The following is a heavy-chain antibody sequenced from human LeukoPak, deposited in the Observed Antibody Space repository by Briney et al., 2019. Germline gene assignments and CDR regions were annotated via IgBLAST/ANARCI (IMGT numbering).Heavy chain of an antibody. CDR1: GYTFTSYD. J-gene: IGHJ3*02. Sequence: GASVKVSCKASGYTFTSYDINWVRQATGQGLEWIGWMNPNSGNTGYTQKFQGRVTMTRNTSINTAYMELSSLRSEDTAVYYCARAGPYCSGGSCYSNDAFDIWGQGTMVTVSS. CDR2: MNPNSGNT. D-gene: IGHD2-15*01. V-gene: IGHV1-8*01. CDR3: ARAGPYCSGGSCYSNDAFDI.